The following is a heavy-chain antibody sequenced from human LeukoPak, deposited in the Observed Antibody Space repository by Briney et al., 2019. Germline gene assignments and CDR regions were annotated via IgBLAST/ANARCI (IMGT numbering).Heavy chain of an antibody. D-gene: IGHD2-15*01. CDR1: GGSISSYY. CDR2: MYYSGRA. V-gene: IGHV4-59*08. CDR3: ARLGHCSGYSCLNDY. J-gene: IGHJ4*02. Sequence: SETLSLTCTVSGGSISSYYWTWIRQPPGKGLEWIGYMYYSGRADYNPSLKSRVTISVDTSKNQFSLRLSSVTAADTAVYYCARLGHCSGYSCLNDYWGRGTLVTVSS.